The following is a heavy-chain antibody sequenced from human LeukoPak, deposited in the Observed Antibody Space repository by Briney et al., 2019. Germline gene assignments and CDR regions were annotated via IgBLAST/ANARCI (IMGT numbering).Heavy chain of an antibody. CDR1: GYGFTSCW. CDR3: ARHRSSWHHDAFDI. J-gene: IGHJ3*02. V-gene: IGHV5-51*01. CDR2: IYPGDSDT. Sequence: GESLKISCKGSGYGFTSCWIGWVRQMPGKGLEWMGIIYPGDSDTRYSPSFQGQVTISADKSISTAYLQWSSLKASDTAMYYCARHRSSWHHDAFDIWGQGTMVTVSS. D-gene: IGHD6-13*01.